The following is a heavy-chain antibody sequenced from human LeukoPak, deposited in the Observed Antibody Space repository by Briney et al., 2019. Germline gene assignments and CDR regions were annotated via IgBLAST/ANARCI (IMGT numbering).Heavy chain of an antibody. CDR1: GFSFTSCA. D-gene: IGHD3-10*01. Sequence: SGGSLRLSCAASGFSFTSCAMSWVSQAPGKGLEWVSGISGSGVSTFYADSVEGRFTISRDNSQNPLYLQMNSLRAEDTAVYYCAKEGITMVRGVIDYFDYLVQGTLVTDSS. CDR3: AKEGITMVRGVIDYFDY. V-gene: IGHV3-23*01. CDR2: ISGSGVST. J-gene: IGHJ4*02.